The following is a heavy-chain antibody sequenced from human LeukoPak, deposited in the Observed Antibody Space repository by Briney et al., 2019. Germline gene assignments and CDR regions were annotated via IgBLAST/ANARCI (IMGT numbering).Heavy chain of an antibody. CDR1: GFTFSSYA. D-gene: IGHD6-13*01. CDR3: AREEGIAAAGAFDY. J-gene: IGHJ4*02. Sequence: PGGSLRLSCAASGFTFSSYAIHWVRQAPGKGLEWVAVISYDGSNKYYADSVKGRFTISRDNSKNTLYLQMNSLRAEDTAVYYCAREEGIAAAGAFDYWGQGTLVTVSS. CDR2: ISYDGSNK. V-gene: IGHV3-30-3*01.